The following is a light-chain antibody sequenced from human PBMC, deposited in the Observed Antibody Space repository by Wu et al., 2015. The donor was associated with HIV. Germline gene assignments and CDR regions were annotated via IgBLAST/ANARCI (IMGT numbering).Light chain of an antibody. J-gene: IGKJ4*01. CDR2: SSS. V-gene: IGKV1-27*01. CDR1: HDISKY. CDR3: QRYSVAPLT. Sequence: DIQMTQSPSSLSASVGDRVTITCRASHDISKYVIWYQHKPGKVPKLLIYSSSTLQSGVPSRFRGSGSGTNFTLTISGLQPEDVATYYCQRYSVAPLTFGGGTKVGI.